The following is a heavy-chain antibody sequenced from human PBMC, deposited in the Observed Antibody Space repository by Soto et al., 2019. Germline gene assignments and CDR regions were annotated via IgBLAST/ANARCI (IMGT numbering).Heavy chain of an antibody. D-gene: IGHD2-15*01. Sequence: GGSLRLSCAASGFTFSSYAMSWVRQAPGKGLEWVSAISGSGGSTYYADSVKGRFTISRDNSKNTLYLQMNSLRAEDTAVYYCARAPGYCSGGNCYEPWWFDPRGQGSLVTVSS. CDR1: GFTFSSYA. CDR2: ISGSGGST. V-gene: IGHV3-23*01. CDR3: ARAPGYCSGGNCYEPWWFDP. J-gene: IGHJ5*02.